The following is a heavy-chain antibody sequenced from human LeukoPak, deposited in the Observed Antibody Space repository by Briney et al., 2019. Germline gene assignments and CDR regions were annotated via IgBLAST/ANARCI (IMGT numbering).Heavy chain of an antibody. Sequence: SEPLSLPCTVSGGSISSCYWSWIRQPPGKGLEWIGYIYTSGSTNYNPSLKSRVTISVDTSKNQFSLKLSSVTAADTAVYYCASCRDGYNDAFDIWGQGTMVTVSS. V-gene: IGHV4-4*09. CDR2: IYTSGST. D-gene: IGHD5-24*01. J-gene: IGHJ3*02. CDR3: ASCRDGYNDAFDI. CDR1: GGSISSCY.